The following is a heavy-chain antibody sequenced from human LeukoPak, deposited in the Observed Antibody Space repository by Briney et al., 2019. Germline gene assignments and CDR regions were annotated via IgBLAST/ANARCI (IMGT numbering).Heavy chain of an antibody. D-gene: IGHD3-22*01. CDR2: ISSSSSTI. CDR3: ARDPDYYDSSGYHPDY. Sequence: GGSLRLSCAASGFTFSSYSMNWVRQAPGKGLEWVSYISSSSSTIYYADSVKGRFTISRDNAKNSLYLQMNSLRAEDTAVYYCARDPDYYDSSGYHPDYWGQGTLVTVSS. V-gene: IGHV3-48*04. CDR1: GFTFSSYS. J-gene: IGHJ4*02.